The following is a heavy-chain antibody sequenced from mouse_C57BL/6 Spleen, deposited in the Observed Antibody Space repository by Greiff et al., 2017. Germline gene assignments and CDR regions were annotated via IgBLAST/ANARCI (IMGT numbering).Heavy chain of an antibody. CDR3: ARIRSTMVTTKNYYAMDY. J-gene: IGHJ4*01. V-gene: IGHV8-8*01. CDR1: GFSLSTFGMG. Sequence: QVQLKESGPGILQPSQTLSLTCSFSGFSLSTFGMGVGWIRQPSGKGLEWLAHIWWDDDKYYNPALKSRLTISKDTSKNQVFLKIANVDTADTATYYCARIRSTMVTTKNYYAMDYWGQGTSVTVSS. D-gene: IGHD2-2*01. CDR2: IWWDDDK.